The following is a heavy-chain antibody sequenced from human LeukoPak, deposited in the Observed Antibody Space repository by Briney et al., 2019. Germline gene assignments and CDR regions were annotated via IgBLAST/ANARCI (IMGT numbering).Heavy chain of an antibody. CDR2: INPNSGGT. CDR1: GYTFTGYY. Sequence: ASVKVSCKASGYTFTGYYMHWVRQAPGQGLEWMGWINPNSGGTNYAQKFQGRVTMTRDTSISTAYMELSRLRSDDTAVYYCARDPPRVGQLVLPSDYWGQGTLVTVSS. CDR3: ARDPPRVGQLVLPSDY. J-gene: IGHJ4*02. D-gene: IGHD6-6*01. V-gene: IGHV1-2*02.